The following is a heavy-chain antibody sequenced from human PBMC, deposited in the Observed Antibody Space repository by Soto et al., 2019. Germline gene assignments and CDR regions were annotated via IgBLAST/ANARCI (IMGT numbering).Heavy chain of an antibody. CDR2: VQNGGTT. Sequence: QVQLQESGPGLVKPSETLSLTCTVSGASVNNRNYHWSWIRQPPGRGLEWIGQVQNGGTTEFDSSSLKRRLTFSIDASKNHFSLKLNSVTAADTAIYCCAVLLAGGGGDGTWGQGTLVTVSS. D-gene: IGHD3-10*01. CDR3: AVLLAGGGGDGT. J-gene: IGHJ5*02. CDR1: GASVNNRNYH. V-gene: IGHV4-61*01.